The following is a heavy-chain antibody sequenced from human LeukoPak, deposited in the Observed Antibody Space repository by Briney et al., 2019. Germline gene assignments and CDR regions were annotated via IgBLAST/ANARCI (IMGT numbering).Heavy chain of an antibody. D-gene: IGHD5-24*01. Sequence: GGSLRLSCAASGFTSSSYAMHWVRQAPGKGLEWVAVISYDGSNKYYADSVKGRFTISRDNSKNTLYLQMNSLRAEDTAVYYCARDRRWLQFRPHFDYWGQGTLVTVSS. V-gene: IGHV3-30-3*01. CDR2: ISYDGSNK. J-gene: IGHJ4*02. CDR1: GFTSSSYA. CDR3: ARDRRWLQFRPHFDY.